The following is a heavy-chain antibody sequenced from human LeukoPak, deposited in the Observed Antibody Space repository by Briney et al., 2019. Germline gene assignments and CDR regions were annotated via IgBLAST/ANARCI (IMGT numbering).Heavy chain of an antibody. J-gene: IGHJ4*02. V-gene: IGHV4-39*07. CDR1: GGSISSYY. CDR2: IHYSGST. Sequence: SETLSLTCTVSGGSISSYYWGWIRQPPGKGLEWIGTIHYSGSTFYDPSLKSRLTISVDTSKNQFSLKLSSVTAADTAVYHCARDWRDSGGYDYWGQGTLVTVSS. CDR3: ARDWRDSGGYDY. D-gene: IGHD1-26*01.